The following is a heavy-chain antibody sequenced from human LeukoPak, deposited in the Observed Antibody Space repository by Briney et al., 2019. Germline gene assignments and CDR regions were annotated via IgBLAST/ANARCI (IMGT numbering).Heavy chain of an antibody. CDR1: GFTFSSYW. J-gene: IGHJ4*02. V-gene: IGHV3-7*01. CDR2: IKQDGSEK. D-gene: IGHD5-18*01. CDR3: AKDGRGYSYANFDY. Sequence: GGSLRLSCAASGFTFSSYWMSWVRQAPGKGLEWVANIKQDGSEKYYVDSVKGRFTISRDNAKNSLYLQMNSLRAEDTAVYYCAKDGRGYSYANFDYWGQGTLVTVSS.